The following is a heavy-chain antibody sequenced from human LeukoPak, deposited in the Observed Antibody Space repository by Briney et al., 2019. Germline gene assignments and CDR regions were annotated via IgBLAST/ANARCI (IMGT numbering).Heavy chain of an antibody. CDR2: ISYDGSNK. CDR3: ARTFTPKLHSSSWYYYCALDV. J-gene: IGHJ6*02. D-gene: IGHD6-13*01. CDR1: GFTFSSYG. Sequence: GGSLRLSCAASGFTFSSYGMHWVRQAPGKGLEWVAVISYDGSNKYYADSVKGRFTISRDNSKNTLYLQMNSLRAEDTAVYYCARTFTPKLHSSSWYYYCALDVWGQGTTVTVSS. V-gene: IGHV3-30*03.